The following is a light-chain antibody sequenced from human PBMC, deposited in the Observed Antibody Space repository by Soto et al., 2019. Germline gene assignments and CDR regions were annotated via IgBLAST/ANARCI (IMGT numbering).Light chain of an antibody. J-gene: IGKJ2*01. V-gene: IGKV3-20*01. Sequence: EIVLTQSPGTLSLSPGERATLSCRASQSVSSIYLAWYQQKPGQAPRLLIYGASSRATGIPVRFSGSGSGTDFTLTISRLEPEDFAVYYCQQYDSSPYTFGQRTKLEIK. CDR2: GAS. CDR1: QSVSSIY. CDR3: QQYDSSPYT.